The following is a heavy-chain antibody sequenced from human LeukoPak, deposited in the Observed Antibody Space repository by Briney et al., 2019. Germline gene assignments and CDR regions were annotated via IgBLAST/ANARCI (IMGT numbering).Heavy chain of an antibody. J-gene: IGHJ4*02. CDR1: GGSISSHY. Sequence: PSETLSLTCTVSGGSISSHYWSWIRQPPGKGLEWIAYMYDSVNTKDNPSLTSRVTLSADTSKNQFSPRLSSVTAADTAVYYCATIKRGDIYGYFDFWGQGILVTVSS. V-gene: IGHV4-59*11. CDR3: ATIKRGDIYGYFDF. D-gene: IGHD5-18*01. CDR2: MYDSVNT.